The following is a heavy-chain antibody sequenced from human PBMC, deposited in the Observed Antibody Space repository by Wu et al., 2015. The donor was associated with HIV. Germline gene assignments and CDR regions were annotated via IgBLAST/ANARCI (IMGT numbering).Heavy chain of an antibody. CDR3: ARGYYDSSGYHDAFDI. CDR1: GGTFSSYS. J-gene: IGHJ3*02. V-gene: IGHV1-69*13. D-gene: IGHD3-22*01. Sequence: QVQLVQSGAEVKKPGSSVKVSCKASGGTFSSYSISWVRQAPGQGLEWMGRVIPVFGKANYAQKFQGRVTMTADESTTTAYMELSSLRSEDTAVYYCARGYYDSSGYHDAFDIWAKGQMVTVSS. CDR2: VIPVFGKA.